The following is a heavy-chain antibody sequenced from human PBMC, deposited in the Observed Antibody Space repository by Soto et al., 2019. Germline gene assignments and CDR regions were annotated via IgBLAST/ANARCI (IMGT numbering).Heavy chain of an antibody. CDR3: ARGLPRAGATRPWFDP. CDR2: IYYSGST. Sequence: SETLSLTCTVSGGSISSSSYYWGWIRQPPGKGLEWIGSIYYSGSTYYNPSLKSRVTISVDTSKNQFSLKLSSVTAADTAVYYCARGLPRAGATRPWFDPWGQGTLVTVSS. CDR1: GGSISSSSYY. J-gene: IGHJ5*02. V-gene: IGHV4-39*07. D-gene: IGHD1-26*01.